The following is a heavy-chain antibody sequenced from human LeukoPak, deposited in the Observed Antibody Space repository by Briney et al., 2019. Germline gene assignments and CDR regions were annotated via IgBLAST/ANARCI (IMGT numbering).Heavy chain of an antibody. D-gene: IGHD2-2*01. Sequence: SGGTLRLSCAASGFTFSSYGMSWVRQAPGKGLEWVSAISGSGGSTYYADSVKGRFTISRDNSKNTLYLQMNSLRAEDTAVYYCARSGCSSTSCYQADYWGQGTLSPSPQ. V-gene: IGHV3-23*01. J-gene: IGHJ4*02. CDR2: ISGSGGST. CDR3: ARSGCSSTSCYQADY. CDR1: GFTFSSYG.